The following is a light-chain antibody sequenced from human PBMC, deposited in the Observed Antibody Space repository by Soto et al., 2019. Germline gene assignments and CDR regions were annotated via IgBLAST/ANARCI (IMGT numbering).Light chain of an antibody. CDR2: SNT. CDR1: SSNIGASYD. V-gene: IGLV1-40*01. J-gene: IGLJ2*01. Sequence: QLVLTQPPSVSGAPGQRVTISCTGSSSNIGASYDVHWYRQLPGTVPKLLIYSNTHRPSGVPDRFSGSKSGTSASLAITGLQPEDEADYYCQSYDNSLGSSEAFGGGTKLTVL. CDR3: QSYDNSLGSSEA.